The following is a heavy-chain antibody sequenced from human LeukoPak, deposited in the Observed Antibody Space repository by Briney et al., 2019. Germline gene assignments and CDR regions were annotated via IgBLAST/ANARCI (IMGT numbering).Heavy chain of an antibody. J-gene: IGHJ4*02. V-gene: IGHV3-30-3*01. Sequence: PGGSLRLSCAASGFTFSSYAMHWVRQAPGKGLEWVAVISYDGSNKYYADSVKGRFTISRDNSKNTLYLQMNSLGAEDTAVYYCAREHSGWYEYYFDYWGQGTLVTVSS. CDR2: ISYDGSNK. D-gene: IGHD6-13*01. CDR1: GFTFSSYA. CDR3: AREHSGWYEYYFDY.